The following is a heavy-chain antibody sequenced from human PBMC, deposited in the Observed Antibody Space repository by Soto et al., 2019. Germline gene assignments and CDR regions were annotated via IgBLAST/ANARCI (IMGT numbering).Heavy chain of an antibody. CDR1: GGSISSSTYY. CDR3: ARHVGGGNHAAIGEDFDY. J-gene: IGHJ4*02. CDR2: IYYSGST. Sequence: PEETLSLTCTVSGGSISSSTYYWGWIRQXPGKGLEWIGSIYYSGSTYYNPSLKSRVTISVDTSKNQFSLKLSSVTAADTAVYYCARHVGGGNHAAIGEDFDYWGQGTLVTVSS. V-gene: IGHV4-39*01. D-gene: IGHD2-15*01.